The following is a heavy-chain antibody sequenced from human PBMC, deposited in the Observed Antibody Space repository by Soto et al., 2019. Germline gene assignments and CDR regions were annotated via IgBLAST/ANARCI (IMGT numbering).Heavy chain of an antibody. J-gene: IGHJ6*03. CDR3: AKDIANYSYYYMDV. CDR1: GFTFDDYA. CDR2: ISWNSGSI. V-gene: IGHV3-9*01. Sequence: EVQLVESGGGLVQPGRSLRLSCAASGFTFDDYAMHWVRQAPGKGLEWVSGISWNSGSIGYADSVKGRFTISRDNAENSLYLQMNSLRAEDTALYYCAKDIANYSYYYMDVWGKGTTVTVSS.